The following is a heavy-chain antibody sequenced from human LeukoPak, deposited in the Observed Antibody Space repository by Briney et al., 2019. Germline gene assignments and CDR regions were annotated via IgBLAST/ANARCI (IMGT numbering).Heavy chain of an antibody. V-gene: IGHV3-23*01. D-gene: IGHD5-18*01. CDR2: ISGSGGST. CDR3: AKFDGVQLWLPYYYYMDV. J-gene: IGHJ6*03. CDR1: GFTFSSYA. Sequence: GGSLRLSCAASGFTFSSYAMSWVRQAPGKGLEWVSAISGSGGSTHYADSVKGRFTISRDNSKNTLYLQMNSLRAEDTAVYYCAKFDGVQLWLPYYYYMDVWGKGTTVTVSS.